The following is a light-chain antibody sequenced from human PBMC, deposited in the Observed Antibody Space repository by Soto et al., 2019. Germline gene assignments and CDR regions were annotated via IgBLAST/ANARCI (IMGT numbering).Light chain of an antibody. J-gene: IGKJ1*01. CDR3: QQSYSTWT. CDR2: AAS. CDR1: QRSSSS. Sequence: VHVTQSPSSLSASLGDIVTIXCGASQRSSSSVNGYQQKKGKAPKLLISAASILQSGVTSRFSGSGCGKDFNLTISSLQPEDLATYECQQSYSTWTFGQGTKVDIK. V-gene: IGKV1-39*01.